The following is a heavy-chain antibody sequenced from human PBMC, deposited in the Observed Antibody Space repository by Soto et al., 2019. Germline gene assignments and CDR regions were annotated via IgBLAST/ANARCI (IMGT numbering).Heavy chain of an antibody. D-gene: IGHD3-10*01. Sequence: QVQLQESGPGLVKPSETLSLTCTVSGGSISSYYWSWIRQPPGKGLEWIGYIYYSGSTNYNPSLRXRXPXSVDTSKNQFSPKLSSVTAADTAVYYCARDGWFGAVGGQGTLVTVSS. J-gene: IGHJ1*01. CDR3: ARDGWFGAV. CDR2: IYYSGST. V-gene: IGHV4-59*01. CDR1: GGSISSYY.